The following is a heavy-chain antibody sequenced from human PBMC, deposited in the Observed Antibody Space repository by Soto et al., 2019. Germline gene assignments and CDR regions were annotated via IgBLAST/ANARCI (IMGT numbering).Heavy chain of an antibody. Sequence: SETLSLTCAVYGGSFSGYYWSWIRQPPGKGLERIGEINHSGSTNYNPSLKSRVTISVDTSKNQFSLKLSSVTAADTAVYYCAGSQGDIVVVPAARLRFGDAFDIWGQGTMVTVS. V-gene: IGHV4-34*01. D-gene: IGHD2-2*01. J-gene: IGHJ3*02. CDR3: AGSQGDIVVVPAARLRFGDAFDI. CDR2: INHSGST. CDR1: GGSFSGYY.